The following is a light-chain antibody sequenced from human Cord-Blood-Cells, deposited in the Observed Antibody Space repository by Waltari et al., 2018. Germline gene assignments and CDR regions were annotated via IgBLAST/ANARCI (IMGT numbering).Light chain of an antibody. J-gene: IGKJ2*03. CDR2: AAS. V-gene: IGKV1-8*01. Sequence: AIRITHSPYSLSASTGDRVTITCRASHDITSYLAWSQQKPGKAPKLLIYAASTLQSGVPSRFSGSGSGTDFTLTIGCLQSEDFATYYCQQYYSYPYSSGQGTKLEIK. CDR3: QQYYSYPYS. CDR1: HDITSY.